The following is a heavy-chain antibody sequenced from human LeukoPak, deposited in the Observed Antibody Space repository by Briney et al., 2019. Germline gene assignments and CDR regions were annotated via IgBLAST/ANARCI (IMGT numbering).Heavy chain of an antibody. CDR3: ARGPPNWGYDY. D-gene: IGHD7-27*01. Sequence: EASVKVSCKASGYTFTSYAMHWGRQAPGQRLEWMGWINAGNGNTKYSQKFQGRVTITRDTSASTAYMELSSLRSEDTAVYYCARGPPNWGYDYWGPGTLVTVSS. J-gene: IGHJ4*02. CDR1: GYTFTSYA. CDR2: INAGNGNT. V-gene: IGHV1-3*01.